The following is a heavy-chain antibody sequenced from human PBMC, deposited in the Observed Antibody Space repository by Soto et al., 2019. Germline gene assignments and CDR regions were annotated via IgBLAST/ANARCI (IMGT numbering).Heavy chain of an antibody. CDR3: ARTMILRRGPCFDF. Sequence: GSGPTLVNPTQTLPLTCTFSGFSLRGSGMRVSWLRQPPGKALEWLARIDWDGTEYYTTSLKTRLTIAKDSSKNQVVLTMTNVDPEDTATYYCARTMILRRGPCFDFWGQGNLVTVSS. J-gene: IGHJ4*02. CDR2: IDWDGTE. D-gene: IGHD3-22*01. CDR1: GFSLRGSGMR. V-gene: IGHV2-70*04.